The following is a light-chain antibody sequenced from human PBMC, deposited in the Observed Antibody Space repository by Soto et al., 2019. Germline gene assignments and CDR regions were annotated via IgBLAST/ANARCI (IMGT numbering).Light chain of an antibody. V-gene: IGKV3-20*01. CDR2: VAS. CDR1: QSVSSNN. Sequence: PGERATLSCRASQSVSSNNLAWYQHKPGQPPRLLIYVASRRATGIPDRFSGSGSGSEFTLTITRLEPEDFAVYYCQQHGSGPWTFGQGNKVEIK. J-gene: IGKJ1*01. CDR3: QQHGSGPWT.